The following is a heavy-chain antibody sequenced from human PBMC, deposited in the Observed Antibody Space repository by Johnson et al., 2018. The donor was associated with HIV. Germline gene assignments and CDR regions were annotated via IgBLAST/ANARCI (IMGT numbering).Heavy chain of an antibody. Sequence: EQLVASGGGLVQPGGSLRLSCVGSSNYKSWVRQAPGKGLEWVSVIYSGGSTYYADSVKGRFTISRDNSKNTLYLQMNSLRAEDAAVYCCANSGLWGPMSWGQGTMVTVSS. D-gene: IGHD4/OR15-4a*01. CDR3: ANSGLWGPMS. J-gene: IGHJ3*01. V-gene: IGHV3-53*01. CDR1: SNY. CDR2: IYSGGST.